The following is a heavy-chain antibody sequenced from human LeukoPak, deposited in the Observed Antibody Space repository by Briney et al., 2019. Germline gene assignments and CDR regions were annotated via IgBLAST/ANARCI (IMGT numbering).Heavy chain of an antibody. D-gene: IGHD6-6*01. V-gene: IGHV3-21*06. CDR2: VTGSGTTK. CDR1: GFSFSTYR. J-gene: IGHJ4*01. CDR3: ARERQLVTDY. Sequence: KPGGSLRLSCVASGFSFSTYRMNWVGQAPGKGLEWVSSVTGSGTTKYYADSVKGRFVISRDNAKNSLYLQMNSLRAEDTAVYFCARERQLVTDYWGPGTLVTVSS.